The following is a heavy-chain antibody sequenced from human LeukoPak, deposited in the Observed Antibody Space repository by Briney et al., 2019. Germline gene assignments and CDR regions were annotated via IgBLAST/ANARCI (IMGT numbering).Heavy chain of an antibody. CDR2: IYHSGSA. Sequence: PSETLSLTCTVSGGSISSRNWWSWVRQPPGKGLEGIGEIYHSGSANYNPSLKSRVTISVDKSKNQFSLKLNSVTAADTAVYYCARNYDDYGDSYYFDYWGQGTLVTVSS. CDR3: ARNYDDYGDSYYFDY. D-gene: IGHD4-17*01. J-gene: IGHJ4*02. V-gene: IGHV4-4*02. CDR1: GGSISSRNW.